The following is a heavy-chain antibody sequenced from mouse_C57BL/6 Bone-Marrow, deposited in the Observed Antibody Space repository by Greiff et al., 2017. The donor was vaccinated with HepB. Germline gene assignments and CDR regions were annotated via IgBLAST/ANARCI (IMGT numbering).Heavy chain of an antibody. V-gene: IGHV6-3*01. J-gene: IGHJ2*01. CDR1: GFTFSNYW. CDR3: TGSWYYLDY. CDR2: IRLKSDNYAT. Sequence: EVQLQESGGGLVQPGGSMKLSCVASGFTFSNYWMNWVRQSPEKGLEWVAQIRLKSDNYATHYAESVKGRFTISRDDSKSSVYLQMNNLRAEDTGIYYCTGSWYYLDYWGQGTTLTVSS.